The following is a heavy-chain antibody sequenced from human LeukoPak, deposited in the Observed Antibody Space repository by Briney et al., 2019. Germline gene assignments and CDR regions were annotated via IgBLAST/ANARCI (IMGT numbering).Heavy chain of an antibody. CDR2: IKQDGSEK. CDR1: GFTFSSYW. CDR3: ARVVVQLWLPYKWFDP. J-gene: IGHJ5*02. D-gene: IGHD5-18*01. Sequence: PGGSLRLSCAASGFTFSSYWMSWVRQAPGKGLEWVANIKQDGSEKYYVDSVKGRFTISRDNAKNSLYLQMNSLRAEDTAVYYFARVVVQLWLPYKWFDPRGQGTLGNVS. V-gene: IGHV3-7*01.